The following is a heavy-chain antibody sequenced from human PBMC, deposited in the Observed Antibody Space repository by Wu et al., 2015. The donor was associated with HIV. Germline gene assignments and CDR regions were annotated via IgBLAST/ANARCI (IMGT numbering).Heavy chain of an antibody. Sequence: QVRLVQSGAEVKKPGSSLKVSCKTSGGSLISYAMSWVRQAPGQGLEWMGGIIPIFGTANYAQKFQGRVTITADESTSTAYMELSSLRSEDTAVYYCARAGNNQFYYYYMDVWGKGTTVTVSS. J-gene: IGHJ6*03. D-gene: IGHD1/OR15-1a*01. CDR2: IIPIFGTA. CDR3: ARAGNNQFYYYYMDV. CDR1: GGSLISYA. V-gene: IGHV1-69*12.